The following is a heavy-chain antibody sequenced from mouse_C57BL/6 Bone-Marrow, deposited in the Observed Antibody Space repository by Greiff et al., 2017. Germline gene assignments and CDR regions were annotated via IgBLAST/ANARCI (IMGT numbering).Heavy chain of an antibody. CDR3: ARANWDDAWDD. D-gene: IGHD4-1*01. CDR2: IYPGDGDT. J-gene: IGHJ4*01. CDR1: GYAFSSYW. V-gene: IGHV1-80*01. Sequence: QVQLQQSGAELVKPGASVKISCKASGYAFSSYWMNWVKQRPGKGLEWIGQIYPGDGDTNYNGKFKGKATLTADKSSSTAYMQRSSLTSEDAAVYFCARANWDDAWDDWGQGTSVTVSS.